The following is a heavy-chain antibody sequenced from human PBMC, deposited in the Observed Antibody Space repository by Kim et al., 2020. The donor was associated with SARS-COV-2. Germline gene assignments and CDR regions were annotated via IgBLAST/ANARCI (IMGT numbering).Heavy chain of an antibody. D-gene: IGHD2-2*01. V-gene: IGHV3-30-3*01. CDR2: ISYDGSKK. CDR3: ARDIVVVPACLGYYYYYG. Sequence: GGSLRLSCAASGFTFSSYAMHWVRQAPGKGLEWVAVISYDGSKKYYADSVKGRFTISRDNSKNTLYLQMNSLRAEDTAVYYCARDIVVVPACLGYYYYYG. J-gene: IGHJ6*01. CDR1: GFTFSSYA.